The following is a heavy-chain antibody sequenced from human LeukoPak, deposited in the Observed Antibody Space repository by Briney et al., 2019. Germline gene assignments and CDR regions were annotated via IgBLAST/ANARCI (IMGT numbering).Heavy chain of an antibody. CDR2: IYTSGST. CDR3: ARAGGLGYCSSTTCSEDY. CDR1: GGSISSGSYY. D-gene: IGHD2-2*01. Sequence: NPSETLSLTCTVSGGSISSGSYYWSWIRQPAGKGLEWIGRIYTSGSTNYNPSLKSRVTISVDTSKNQFSLKLSSVTAADTAVYYCARAGGLGYCSSTTCSEDYWGQGTLVTVSS. V-gene: IGHV4-61*02. J-gene: IGHJ4*02.